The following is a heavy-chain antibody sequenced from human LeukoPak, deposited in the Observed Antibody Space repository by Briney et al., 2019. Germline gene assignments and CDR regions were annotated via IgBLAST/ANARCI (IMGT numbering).Heavy chain of an antibody. CDR1: GYTFTGYY. CDR3: ALKQSSYNKYEGAFPI. D-gene: IGHD4-11*01. J-gene: IGHJ3*02. V-gene: IGHV1-2*02. Sequence: GASVKVSCKASGYTFTGYYMHWVRQAPGQGLEWMGWINPDSGGTNYAQKFQGRVTMTRDTSISTAYMELSSLRSDDTAVYYCALKQSSYNKYEGAFPIWGQGTMVTVSS. CDR2: INPDSGGT.